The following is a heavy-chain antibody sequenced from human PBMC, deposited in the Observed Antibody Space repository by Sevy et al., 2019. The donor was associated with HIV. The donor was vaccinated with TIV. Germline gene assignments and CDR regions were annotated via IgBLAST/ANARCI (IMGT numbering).Heavy chain of an antibody. D-gene: IGHD6-13*01. CDR1: GYTFTGYY. CDR2: INPHSGGT. CDR3: ARDKRAISAAAPDWFDL. J-gene: IGHJ5*02. V-gene: IGHV1-2*02. Sequence: ASVKVSCKASGYTFTGYYIHWVRQAPGQGLEWMGGINPHSGGTNYAQKLQGRVTMTRDTSISTAYMELSRLRSDDTAVYYCARDKRAISAAAPDWFDLWGQGTPVTVSS.